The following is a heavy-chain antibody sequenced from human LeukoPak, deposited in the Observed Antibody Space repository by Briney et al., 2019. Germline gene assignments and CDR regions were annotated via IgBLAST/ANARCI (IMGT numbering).Heavy chain of an antibody. CDR3: ARDNSAVVGNFDY. J-gene: IGHJ4*02. V-gene: IGHV3-21*01. Sequence: GGSLRLSCAASGFTFSSYSMNWVRQAPGKGLEWVSSISSSSSYIYYADSVKGRFTISRDNAKNSLYLQMNSLRAEDTAVYYCARDNSAVVGNFDYWGQGTLVTVSS. CDR2: ISSSSSYI. CDR1: GFTFSSYS. D-gene: IGHD2/OR15-2a*01.